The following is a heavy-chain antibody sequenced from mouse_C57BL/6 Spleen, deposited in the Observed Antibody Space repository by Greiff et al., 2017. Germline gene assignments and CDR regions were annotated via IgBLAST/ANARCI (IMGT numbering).Heavy chain of an antibody. J-gene: IGHJ3*01. D-gene: IGHD3-2*02. Sequence: EVMLVESGGGLVQPGGSMKLSCAASGFTFSDAWMDWVRQSPEKGLEWVAEIRNKANNHATYYAESVKGRFTISRGDSKSSVYLQMNSLRAEDTGIYYCTPTAQATGFAYWGQGTLVTVSA. CDR3: TPTAQATGFAY. V-gene: IGHV6-6*01. CDR1: GFTFSDAW. CDR2: IRNKANNHAT.